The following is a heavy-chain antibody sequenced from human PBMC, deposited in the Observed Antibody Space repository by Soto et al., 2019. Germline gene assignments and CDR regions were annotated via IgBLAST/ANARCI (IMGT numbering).Heavy chain of an antibody. Sequence: QVQLVESGGDLVKPGGSLRLSCEASGFTFNDFFMTWIRQAPGRGPEWVASTSNSGNSVYYADSVKGRFTVSRDNAQNTLTLPTTDLRVDDTAVYYCARNTFKWFDPWGQGTLVTVSS. CDR2: TSNSGNSV. J-gene: IGHJ5*02. CDR1: GFTFNDFF. CDR3: ARNTFKWFDP. V-gene: IGHV3-11*01.